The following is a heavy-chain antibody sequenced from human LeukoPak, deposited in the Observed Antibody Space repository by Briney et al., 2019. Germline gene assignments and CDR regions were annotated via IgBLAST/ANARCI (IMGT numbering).Heavy chain of an antibody. CDR1: LFTFSTYA. CDR2: ISNDENNK. D-gene: IGHD3-22*01. Sequence: GGSLRLSCAASLFTFSTYAMHWVRQAPGKGLEWVAVISNDENNKNYADSVKGRFTISRDNSKNTLFLQMDSLRPGDTAVYYCARSGEGYYYDTSGLYYFDCWGQGTLVSVSS. V-gene: IGHV3-30-3*01. CDR3: ARSGEGYYYDTSGLYYFDC. J-gene: IGHJ4*02.